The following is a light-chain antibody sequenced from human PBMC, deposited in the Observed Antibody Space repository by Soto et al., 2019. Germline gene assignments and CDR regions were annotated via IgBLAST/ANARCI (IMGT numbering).Light chain of an antibody. V-gene: IGKV1-33*01. CDR1: QETSNY. J-gene: IGKJ1*01. Sequence: DIQMTQSPSSLSASVGDRVTITCQASQETSNYLNWYQQKPGKAPKLLIYNADNLETGVPSMFIGSGSGTDFNLTISSLKPEDIATYYWQQYDSLPRTFGQGNKVEIK. CDR3: QQYDSLPRT. CDR2: NAD.